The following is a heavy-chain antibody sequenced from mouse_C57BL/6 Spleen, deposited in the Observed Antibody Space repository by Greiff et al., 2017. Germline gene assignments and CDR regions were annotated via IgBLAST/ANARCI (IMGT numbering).Heavy chain of an antibody. CDR3: ARYYGSSLAWFAY. CDR1: GFNIKDYY. D-gene: IGHD1-1*01. V-gene: IGHV14-2*01. CDR2: IDPEDGET. J-gene: IGHJ3*01. Sequence: VQLKESGAELVKPGASVKLSCTASGFNIKDYYMHWVKQRTEQGLEWIGRIDPEDGETKYAPKFQGKATITADTSSNTAYLQLSSLTSEDTAVYYCARYYGSSLAWFAYWGQGTLVTVSA.